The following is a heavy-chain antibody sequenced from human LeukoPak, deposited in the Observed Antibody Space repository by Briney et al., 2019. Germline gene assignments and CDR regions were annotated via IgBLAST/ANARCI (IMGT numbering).Heavy chain of an antibody. CDR1: GYTFTGYC. J-gene: IGHJ4*02. CDR3: ARGGHSLRYFDHYYFDY. Sequence: GASVKVSCKASGYTFTGYCMHWVRQAPGQGLEWMGWINPNSGGTNYAQKFQGRVTMTRDTSISTAYMELSRLRSDGTAVYYCARGGHSLRYFDHYYFDYWGQGTLVTVSS. V-gene: IGHV1-2*02. CDR2: INPNSGGT. D-gene: IGHD3-9*01.